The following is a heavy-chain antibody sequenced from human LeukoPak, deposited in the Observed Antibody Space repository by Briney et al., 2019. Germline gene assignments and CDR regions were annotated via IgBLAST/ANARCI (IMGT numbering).Heavy chain of an antibody. V-gene: IGHV3-73*01. CDR2: IRSKANSYAT. J-gene: IGHJ4*02. CDR1: GFTFSGSA. Sequence: GGSLRLSCAASGFTFSGSAMHWVRQASGKGLEWVGRIRSKANSYATAYAASVKGRFTISRDDSKNTAYLQMNSLKTEDTAVYYCTSPGTLRYGSGSYSDYWGQGTLVTVSS. D-gene: IGHD3-10*01. CDR3: TSPGTLRYGSGSYSDY.